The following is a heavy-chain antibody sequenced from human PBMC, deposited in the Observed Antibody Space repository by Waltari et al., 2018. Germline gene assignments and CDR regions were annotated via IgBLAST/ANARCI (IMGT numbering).Heavy chain of an antibody. CDR2: IIPILGIA. V-gene: IGHV1-69*08. J-gene: IGHJ4*02. CDR1: GGTFSSYT. CDR3: ARDLRAVAGVFDY. Sequence: QVQLVQSGAEVKKPGSSVKVSCKASGGTFSSYTISWVRQAPGQGLEWMGRIIPILGIANYAQKFQGRVTITADKSTSTAYMELSSLRSEDTAVYYCARDLRAVAGVFDYWGQGTLVTVSS. D-gene: IGHD6-19*01.